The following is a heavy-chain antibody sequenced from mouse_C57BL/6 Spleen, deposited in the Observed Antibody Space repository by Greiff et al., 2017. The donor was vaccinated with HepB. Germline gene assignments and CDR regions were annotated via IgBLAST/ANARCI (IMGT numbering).Heavy chain of an antibody. Sequence: VQLQQPGAELVMPGASVKLSCKASGYTFTSYWMHWVKQRPGQGLEWIGEIDPSDSYTNYNQKFKGKSTLTVDKSSSTAYMQLSSLTSEDSAVYYCAREGGAQATGFAYWGQGTLVTVSA. V-gene: IGHV1-69*01. D-gene: IGHD3-2*02. CDR2: IDPSDSYT. CDR3: AREGGAQATGFAY. J-gene: IGHJ3*01. CDR1: GYTFTSYW.